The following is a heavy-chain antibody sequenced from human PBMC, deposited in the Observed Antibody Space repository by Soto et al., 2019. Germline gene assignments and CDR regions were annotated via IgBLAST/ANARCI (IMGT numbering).Heavy chain of an antibody. CDR2: IYYSGST. V-gene: IGHV4-31*03. J-gene: IGHJ3*01. D-gene: IGHD2-2*01. CDR3: VRGDPGACSSTSCSDAFDL. Sequence: SETLSLTCTVSGGSISSGGYYWSWIRQHPGKGLEWIGYIYYSGSTYYNPSLKSRVTISVDTSKNQFSLKLSSVTAADTAVYYCVRGDPGACSSTSCSDAFDLWGRGTMVTVSS. CDR1: GGSISSGGYY.